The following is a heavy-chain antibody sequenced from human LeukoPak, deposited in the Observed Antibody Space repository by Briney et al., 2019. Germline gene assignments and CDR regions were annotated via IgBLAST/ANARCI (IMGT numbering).Heavy chain of an antibody. D-gene: IGHD3-22*01. J-gene: IGHJ4*02. Sequence: PSETLSLTCTVSGGSISSYYWSWIRQPPGKGLEWLGSVSRSGTTFYNPSLKSRVTMSVDTSKSQFSLNLSSVTAADTAVYYCVGLGTMTVGLGYWGQGTLVTVSS. V-gene: IGHV4-59*04. CDR1: GGSISSYY. CDR3: VGLGTMTVGLGY. CDR2: VSRSGTT.